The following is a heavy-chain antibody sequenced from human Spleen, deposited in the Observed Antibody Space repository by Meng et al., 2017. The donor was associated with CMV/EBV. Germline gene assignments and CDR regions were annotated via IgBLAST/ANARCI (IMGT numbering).Heavy chain of an antibody. Sequence: GESLKISCAASGFTFSGSAMHWVRQASGKGLEWVGRIRSKANSYATAYAASVKGRFTISRDDSKNTAYLQMNSLKTEDTAVYYCAKDLGYSSFTLGAFDYWGQGTLVTVSS. CDR3: AKDLGYSSFTLGAFDY. J-gene: IGHJ4*02. V-gene: IGHV3-73*01. CDR1: GFTFSGSA. CDR2: IRSKANSYAT. D-gene: IGHD6-13*01.